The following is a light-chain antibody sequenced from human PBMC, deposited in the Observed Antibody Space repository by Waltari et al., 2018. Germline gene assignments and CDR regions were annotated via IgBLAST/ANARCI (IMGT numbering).Light chain of an antibody. V-gene: IGLV2-14*03. J-gene: IGLJ1*01. CDR3: SSYTSSSTRV. CDR2: DVS. Sequence: QSTLTQPAPVSGSPGQSITISCTGTSSAVGGHNYVSWYQQHPGKAPKLVIYDVSSRPSGVSNRFSGSKSGNTASLTIYGLQAEDEADYYCSSYTSSSTRVFGTGTRVTVL. CDR1: SSAVGGHNY.